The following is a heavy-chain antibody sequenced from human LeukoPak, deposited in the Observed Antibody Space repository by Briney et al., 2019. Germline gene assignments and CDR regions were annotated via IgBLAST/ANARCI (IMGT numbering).Heavy chain of an antibody. CDR1: GFTFSSYW. Sequence: GGSLRLSCAASGFTFSSYWIDWVRQAPGKGLEGVANINRGGSIKNCVDSVEGRFPISRDNTKNSLYLEINTLRAEDTAVYYCARNLGSQQFDYWGQGTLVTVSS. V-gene: IGHV3-7*01. J-gene: IGHJ4*02. CDR3: ARNLGSQQFDY. CDR2: INRGGSIK. D-gene: IGHD3-16*01.